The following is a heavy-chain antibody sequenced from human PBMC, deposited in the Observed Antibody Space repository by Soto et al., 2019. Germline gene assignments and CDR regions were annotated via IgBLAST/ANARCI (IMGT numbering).Heavy chain of an antibody. CDR2: SKSKTDGGTT. V-gene: IGHV3-15*01. CDR3: TTRTFYYDASGYYYAS. D-gene: IGHD3-22*01. J-gene: IGHJ5*02. CDR1: GFTFSNAW. Sequence: EIQLVESGGDLVKPGGSLRLSCAASGFTFSNAWMSWLRQAPGKGLEWVGRSKSKTDGGTTDYAAPVKGRFTISRDDSESTLYRQMNSLKTEDTVVYFCTTRTFYYDASGYYYASWGQGTLVTVSS.